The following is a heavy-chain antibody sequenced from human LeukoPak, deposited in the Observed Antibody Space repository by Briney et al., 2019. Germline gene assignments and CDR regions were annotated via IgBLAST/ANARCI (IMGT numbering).Heavy chain of an antibody. D-gene: IGHD3-22*01. CDR2: ISDSGVRT. Sequence: GGSLRLSCAVSGITLSNYGMSWVRQAPGKGLEWVAGISDSGVRTNYADSVKGRFTISRDNPKNTLYLQMNSLRAEDTAAYLCAKRGVVIRVILVGFHKEAYYFDSWGQGALVTVSS. V-gene: IGHV3-23*01. J-gene: IGHJ4*02. CDR1: GITLSNYG. CDR3: AKRGVVIRVILVGFHKEAYYFDS.